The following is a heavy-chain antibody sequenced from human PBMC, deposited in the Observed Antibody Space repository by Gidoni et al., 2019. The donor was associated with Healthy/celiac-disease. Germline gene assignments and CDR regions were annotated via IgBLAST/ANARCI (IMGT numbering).Heavy chain of an antibody. Sequence: QVQLVQSGAEAKKPGASVKGSCKASGYTFTGYYMHWVRQAPGQGLEWMGWINPTCGGTNYAQKFQGRVTMTRDTSISTAYMELSRLRSDDTAVYYCASTTVTYERFDYWGQGTLVTVSS. D-gene: IGHD4-17*01. J-gene: IGHJ4*02. CDR1: GYTFTGYY. CDR2: INPTCGGT. CDR3: ASTTVTYERFDY. V-gene: IGHV1-2*02.